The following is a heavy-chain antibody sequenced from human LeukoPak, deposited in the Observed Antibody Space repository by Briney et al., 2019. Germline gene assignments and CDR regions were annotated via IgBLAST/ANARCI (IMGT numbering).Heavy chain of an antibody. CDR1: GGSFSGYY. V-gene: IGHV4-34*01. D-gene: IGHD3-22*01. CDR3: ARGPTGRYYDSSGYRYDY. CDR2: INHSRST. J-gene: IGHJ4*02. Sequence: SETLSLTCAVYGGSFSGYYWSWIRQPPGKGLEWIGEINHSRSTNYNPSLKSRVTISVDTSKNQFSLKLSSVTAADTAVYYCARGPTGRYYDSSGYRYDYWGQGTLVTVSS.